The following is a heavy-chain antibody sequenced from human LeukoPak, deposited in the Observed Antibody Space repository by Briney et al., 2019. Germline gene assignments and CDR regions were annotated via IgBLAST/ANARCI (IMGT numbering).Heavy chain of an antibody. V-gene: IGHV1-8*01. CDR3: ARGVDTAIPSDY. J-gene: IGHJ4*02. D-gene: IGHD5-18*01. CDR2: MNPNSGNT. CDR1: GYTFTSYD. Sequence: ASVKVSCKASGYTFTSYDINWVRQATGQGLEWMGWMNPNSGNTGYAQKLQGRVTMTRSTSISTAYMELSSLRSEDTAVYYCARGVDTAIPSDYWGQGTLVTVSS.